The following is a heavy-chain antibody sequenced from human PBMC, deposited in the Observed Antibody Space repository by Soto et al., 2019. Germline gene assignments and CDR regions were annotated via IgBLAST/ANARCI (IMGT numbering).Heavy chain of an antibody. CDR2: ISPYNVNT. Sequence: ASVKVSCKASGYTLIDYGITWVRRAPGQGLEWMGWISPYNVNTIYAQKFQGRVTMTTDTSTNTAYMELRSLRSDDTAVYYCARTSANGMDVWGQGTTVTVSS. CDR1: GYTLIDYG. D-gene: IGHD3-10*01. CDR3: ARTSANGMDV. J-gene: IGHJ6*02. V-gene: IGHV1-18*04.